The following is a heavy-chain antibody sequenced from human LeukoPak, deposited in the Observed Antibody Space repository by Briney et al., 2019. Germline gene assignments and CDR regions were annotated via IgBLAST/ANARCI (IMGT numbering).Heavy chain of an antibody. CDR1: GGSISSSSYY. Sequence: TSETLSLTCTVSGGSISSSSYYWGWIRQPPGKGLEWIGSIYYSGSTYYNPSLKSRVTISVDTSKNQFSLKLSSVTAADTAVYYCASSLQGYYYDSSGYSTGLDYWGQGTLVTVSS. D-gene: IGHD3-22*01. J-gene: IGHJ4*02. CDR2: IYYSGST. V-gene: IGHV4-39*07. CDR3: ASSLQGYYYDSSGYSTGLDY.